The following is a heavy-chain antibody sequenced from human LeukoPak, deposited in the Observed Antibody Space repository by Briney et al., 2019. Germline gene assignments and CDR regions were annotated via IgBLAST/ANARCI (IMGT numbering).Heavy chain of an antibody. D-gene: IGHD3-9*01. CDR1: GYTFTSYG. CDR3: ARDQGYDILTGYYSW. Sequence: ASVKVSCEASGYTFTSYGISWVRQAPGQGLEWMGWISAYNGNTNYAQKLQGRVTMTTDTSTSTAYMELRSLRSDDTAVYYCARDQGYDILTGYYSWWGQGTLVTVSS. CDR2: ISAYNGNT. J-gene: IGHJ4*02. V-gene: IGHV1-18*01.